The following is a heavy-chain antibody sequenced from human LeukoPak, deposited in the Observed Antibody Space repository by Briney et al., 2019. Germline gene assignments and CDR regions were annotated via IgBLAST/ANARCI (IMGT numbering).Heavy chain of an antibody. CDR2: IYSGGST. J-gene: IGHJ4*02. D-gene: IGHD4-17*01. V-gene: IGHV3-66*01. Sequence: GGSLRLSCAASGFTVSSNYVSWVRQAPGKGLEWVSVIYSGGSTYYADSVKGRFTISRDNSKNTLYLQMNSLRAEDTAVYYCARVGYGDYLYFDYWGQGTLVTVSS. CDR3: ARVGYGDYLYFDY. CDR1: GFTVSSNY.